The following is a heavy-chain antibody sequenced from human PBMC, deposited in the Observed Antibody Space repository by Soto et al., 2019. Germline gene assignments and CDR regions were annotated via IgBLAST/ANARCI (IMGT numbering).Heavy chain of an antibody. Sequence: SETLSLTCAVSGDSISTGNWWNWVRQSPGKGLEWIAEIYHSGFTNYNPSLKSRVTISLDKSKNQFSLNLNSVTAADTAVYYCARLGPTVTHGDVWGQGTTVTVSS. CDR3: ARLGPTVTHGDV. V-gene: IGHV4-4*02. CDR1: GDSISTGNW. J-gene: IGHJ6*02. CDR2: IYHSGFT. D-gene: IGHD4-17*01.